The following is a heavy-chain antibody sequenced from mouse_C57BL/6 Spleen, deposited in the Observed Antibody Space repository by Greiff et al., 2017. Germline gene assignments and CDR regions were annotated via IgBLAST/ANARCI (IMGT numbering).Heavy chain of an antibody. D-gene: IGHD2-5*01. J-gene: IGHJ3*01. CDR3: TTAYYSNLAY. Sequence: VQLQQSGAELVRPGASVKLSCTASGFNIKDDYMHWVKQRPEQGLEWIGWIDPENGDTEYASKFQGKATITADTSSNTAYLQLSSLTSEDTAVYYCTTAYYSNLAYWGQGTLVTVSA. V-gene: IGHV14-4*01. CDR1: GFNIKDDY. CDR2: IDPENGDT.